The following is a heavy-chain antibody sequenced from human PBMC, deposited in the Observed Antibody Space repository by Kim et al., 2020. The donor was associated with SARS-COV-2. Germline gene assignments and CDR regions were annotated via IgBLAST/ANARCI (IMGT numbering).Heavy chain of an antibody. V-gene: IGHV3-49*02. Sequence: AYGRTTEYAASVKGRFTISRDDSKSIAYLQMNSLKTEDTAVYYCTRGTDYWGQGTLVTVSS. CDR2: AYGRTT. CDR3: TRGTDY. J-gene: IGHJ4*02.